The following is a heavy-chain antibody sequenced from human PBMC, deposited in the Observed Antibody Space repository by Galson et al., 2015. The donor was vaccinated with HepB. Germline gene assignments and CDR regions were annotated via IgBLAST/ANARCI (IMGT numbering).Heavy chain of an antibody. D-gene: IGHD4-23*01. J-gene: IGHJ4*02. CDR3: AREPPTGVVTVEYYFDY. V-gene: IGHV3-30-3*01. Sequence: SLRLSCAASGFTFSSYAMHWVRQAPGKGLEWVAVISYDGSNKYYADSVKGRFTISRDNSKNTLYLQMNSLRAEDTAVYYCAREPPTGVVTVEYYFDYWGQGTLVTVSS. CDR2: ISYDGSNK. CDR1: GFTFSSYA.